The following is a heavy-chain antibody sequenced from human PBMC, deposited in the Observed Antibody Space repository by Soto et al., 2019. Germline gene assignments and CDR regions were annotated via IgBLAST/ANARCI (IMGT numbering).Heavy chain of an antibody. V-gene: IGHV3-30-3*01. CDR3: ALGTSAGTPPQLDY. D-gene: IGHD3-10*01. J-gene: IGHJ4*02. CDR1: GFTFSSYA. Sequence: GGSLRLSCAASGFTFSSYAMHWVRQAPGKGLEWVAVISYDGSNKYYADSVKGRFTISRDNSKNTLYLQMNSLRAEDTAVYYCALGTSAGTPPQLDYWGQGTLVTVSS. CDR2: ISYDGSNK.